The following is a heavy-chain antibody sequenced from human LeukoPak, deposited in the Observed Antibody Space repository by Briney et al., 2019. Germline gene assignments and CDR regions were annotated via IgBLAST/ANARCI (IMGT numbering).Heavy chain of an antibody. Sequence: GGSLRLSCAASGFTFSSYAMSWDRQAPGKGLEWVTAISGSGGSTYYADSVKGRFTISRDNSKNTLYLQMNSLRAEDTAVYYCAIRAHAYYYYMDVWGKGTTVTVSS. CDR2: ISGSGGST. CDR1: GFTFSSYA. CDR3: AIRAHAYYYYMDV. D-gene: IGHD4-17*01. J-gene: IGHJ6*03. V-gene: IGHV3-23*01.